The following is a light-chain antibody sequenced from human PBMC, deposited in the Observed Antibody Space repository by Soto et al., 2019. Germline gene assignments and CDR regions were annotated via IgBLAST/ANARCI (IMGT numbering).Light chain of an antibody. Sequence: DIQMTQSPSTLSASVGDRVTITCRARQSISSWLAWYQQKPGKAPKLLIYDASSLESGVPSRVSGNRSGTEFTLTISSLQPDDFATYYCQQYNSYPWTFGQGPKVEIK. V-gene: IGKV1-5*01. J-gene: IGKJ1*01. CDR3: QQYNSYPWT. CDR1: QSISSW. CDR2: DAS.